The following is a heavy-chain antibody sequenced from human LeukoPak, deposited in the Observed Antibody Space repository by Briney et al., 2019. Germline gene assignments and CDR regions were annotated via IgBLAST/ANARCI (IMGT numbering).Heavy chain of an antibody. CDR2: ISYDGSNK. Sequence: QPGRSLRLSCAASGFTFSSYGMHWVRQAPGKGLEWVAVISYDGSNKYYADSVKGRFTISRDNSKNTLYLQMNSLRAEDTAVYYCARPSYSSGWSFFDYWGQGTLVTVSS. CDR3: ARPSYSSGWSFFDY. J-gene: IGHJ4*02. CDR1: GFTFSSYG. V-gene: IGHV3-30*03. D-gene: IGHD6-19*01.